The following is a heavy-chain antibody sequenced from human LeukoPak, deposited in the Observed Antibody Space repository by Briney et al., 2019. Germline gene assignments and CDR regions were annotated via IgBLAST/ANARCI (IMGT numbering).Heavy chain of an antibody. CDR2: ISYDGRNE. V-gene: IGHV3-30*18. CDR3: AKALFGSGSYYFDY. Sequence: PGGSLRLSCAASGFTFSTYGMHWVRQAPGKGLEWVAVISYDGRNEYYADSVKGRFTISRDNSKNTLYLQMNSLRTEDTAVYYCAKALFGSGSYYFDYWGQGTLVTVSS. D-gene: IGHD3-10*01. CDR1: GFTFSTYG. J-gene: IGHJ4*02.